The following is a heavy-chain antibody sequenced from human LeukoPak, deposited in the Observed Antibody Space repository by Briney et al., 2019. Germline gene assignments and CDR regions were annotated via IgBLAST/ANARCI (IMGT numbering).Heavy chain of an antibody. D-gene: IGHD6-6*01. CDR1: XGSXXSYY. CDR3: ARGSSSSGVLDY. J-gene: IGHJ4*02. CDR2: IYTSGST. Sequence: TXXLTXTXXXGSXXSYYWSWIRQPAGKGLEWIGRIYTSGSTNYNPSLKSRVTMSLDTSRNQFSLQLSSVTAADAAVYYCARGSSSSGVLDYWGQGTLVTVSS. V-gene: IGHV4-4*07.